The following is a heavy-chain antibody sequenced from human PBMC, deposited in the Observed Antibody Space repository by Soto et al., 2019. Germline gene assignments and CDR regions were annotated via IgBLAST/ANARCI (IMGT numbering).Heavy chain of an antibody. CDR3: ARGQEGVVATH. CDR1: GGSLSGYY. CDR2: IKDGGRT. D-gene: IGHD5-12*01. J-gene: IGHJ4*02. V-gene: IGHV4-34*01. Sequence: QVQLQQGGAGLLKPSETLSLNCAVNGGSLSGYYWSWIRQPPGKGLEWIGEIKDGGRTNYSPSLKSRATISSDTSNNQFSLRLYSVTAAYTGVYYCARGQEGVVATHWDQGTLVTFAS.